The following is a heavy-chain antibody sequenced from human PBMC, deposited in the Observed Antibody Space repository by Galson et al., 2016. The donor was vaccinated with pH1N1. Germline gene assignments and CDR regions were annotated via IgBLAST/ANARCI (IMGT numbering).Heavy chain of an antibody. D-gene: IGHD3-16*02. Sequence: LRLSCAASGFTFSNYWMHWVRQVPGKGLEWVANIKEDGSETYYVDSVRGRFTVSRDNAKNSLYLQMNSLRDEDTALYYCARAIGSRSAYWGQGTLVTVSS. CDR1: GFTFSNYW. V-gene: IGHV3-7*01. CDR2: IKEDGSET. J-gene: IGHJ4*02. CDR3: ARAIGSRSAY.